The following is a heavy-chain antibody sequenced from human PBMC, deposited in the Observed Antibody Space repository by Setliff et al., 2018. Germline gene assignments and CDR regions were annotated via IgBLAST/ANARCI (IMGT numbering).Heavy chain of an antibody. D-gene: IGHD1-26*01. CDR2: IHYSGST. CDR3: ARSPSSGAYWNPRPFYSDY. J-gene: IGHJ4*02. V-gene: IGHV4-59*08. CDR1: GASITDSY. Sequence: PSETLSLTCSVSGASITDSYWNWIRQPPGKGLEWVGYIHYSGSTTYNPSLKSRVTISPDTSKNHFSLKVNSVTAADTALYYCARSPSSGAYWNPRPFYSDYWGQGTLVTVSS.